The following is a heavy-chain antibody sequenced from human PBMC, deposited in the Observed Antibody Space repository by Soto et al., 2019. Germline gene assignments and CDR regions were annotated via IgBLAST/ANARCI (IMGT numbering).Heavy chain of an antibody. CDR1: GGTFSSYA. V-gene: IGHV1-69*13. CDR2: IIPIFGTA. D-gene: IGHD6-19*01. J-gene: IGHJ3*02. CDR3: ARDLGVAGPNDAFDI. Sequence: GASVKVSCKASGGTFSSYAISWVRQAPGQGLEWMGGIIPIFGTANYAQKFQGRVTITADEFTSTAYMELGSLRSEDTAVYYCARDLGVAGPNDAFDIWGQGTMVTVSS.